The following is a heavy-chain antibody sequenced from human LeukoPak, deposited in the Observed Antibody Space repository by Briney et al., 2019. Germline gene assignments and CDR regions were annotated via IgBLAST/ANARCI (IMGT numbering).Heavy chain of an antibody. CDR1: GGSISSYY. D-gene: IGHD2-15*01. V-gene: IGHV4-59*01. J-gene: IGHJ4*02. CDR2: IYYSGST. Sequence: PSETLSLTCTVSGGSISSYYWSWIRQPPGKGLEWIGYIYYSGSTNYNPSLKSRVTISVDTSKNQFSLKLSSVTAADTAVYYCARLGVCSGGSCSFDYWGQGTLVTVSS. CDR3: ARLGVCSGGSCSFDY.